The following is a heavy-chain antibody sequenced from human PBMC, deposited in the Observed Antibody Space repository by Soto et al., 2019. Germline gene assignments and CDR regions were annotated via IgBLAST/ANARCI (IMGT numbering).Heavy chain of an antibody. Sequence: SETLSLTCTVSGGSISSYYWSWIRQPPGKGLEWIGYIYYSGSTNYNPSLKSRVTISVDTSKNQFSLKLSSVAAADTAVYYCARVTTIFGVVPPPTSHYGMDVWGQGPTVT. J-gene: IGHJ6*02. CDR3: ARVTTIFGVVPPPTSHYGMDV. CDR2: IYYSGST. V-gene: IGHV4-59*01. D-gene: IGHD3-3*01. CDR1: GGSISSYY.